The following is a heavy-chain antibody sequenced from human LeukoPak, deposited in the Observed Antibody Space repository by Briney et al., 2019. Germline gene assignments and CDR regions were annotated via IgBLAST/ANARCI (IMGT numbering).Heavy chain of an antibody. CDR2: IKEDGSDK. V-gene: IGHV3-7*05. Sequence: GGSLRLSCAASGFTFSNYWMSWVRQAPGKGLEWVANIKEDGSDKYYVDSVKGRFTVSRDNAKNSLYLQMNSLRAEDTAVYYCARDGMGVIKAFDIWGQGTMVTVSS. J-gene: IGHJ3*02. CDR3: ARDGMGVIKAFDI. D-gene: IGHD3-16*02. CDR1: GFTFSNYW.